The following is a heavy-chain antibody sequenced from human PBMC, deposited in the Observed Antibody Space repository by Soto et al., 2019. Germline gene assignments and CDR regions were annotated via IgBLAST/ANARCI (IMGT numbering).Heavy chain of an antibody. CDR3: ARVKHYYGSGVKIFDY. Sequence: SQTLSLTCAISGDRVSSNSAAWNWIRQSPSRGLEWLGRTYYRSKWYNDYAVSVKSRITINPDTSKNQFSLQLNSVTPEDTAVYYCARVKHYYGSGVKIFDYWGQGTLVTVSS. J-gene: IGHJ4*02. D-gene: IGHD3-10*01. CDR1: GDRVSSNSAA. V-gene: IGHV6-1*01. CDR2: TYYRSKWYN.